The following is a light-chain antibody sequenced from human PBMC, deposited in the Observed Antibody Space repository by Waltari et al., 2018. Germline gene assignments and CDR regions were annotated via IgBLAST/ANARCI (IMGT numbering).Light chain of an antibody. J-gene: IGLJ1*01. CDR3: SSYRSSSTSIV. Sequence: QSALTQPASVSGSPGQSLPISCTGTSRDVGGYNYVSWFQQHPGKAPKLMISDVSKRPSGVSNRFSGSKSGNTASLTISGLQAEDEADYYCSSYRSSSTSIVFGTGTKVTVL. CDR2: DVS. V-gene: IGLV2-14*01. CDR1: SRDVGGYNY.